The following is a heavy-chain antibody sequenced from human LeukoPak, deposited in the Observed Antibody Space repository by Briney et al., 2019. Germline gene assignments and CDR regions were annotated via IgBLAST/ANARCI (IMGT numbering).Heavy chain of an antibody. Sequence: PSETLSLTCTVSGGSISSYYWSWIRQPPGEGLEWIGYIYYSGSTNYNPSLKSRVTISVDTSKNQFSLKLSSVTAADTAVYYCARVSGSYFGFYYYYYMDVWGKGTTVTISS. CDR3: ARVSGSYFGFYYYYYMDV. CDR2: IYYSGST. D-gene: IGHD1-26*01. V-gene: IGHV4-59*01. CDR1: GGSISSYY. J-gene: IGHJ6*03.